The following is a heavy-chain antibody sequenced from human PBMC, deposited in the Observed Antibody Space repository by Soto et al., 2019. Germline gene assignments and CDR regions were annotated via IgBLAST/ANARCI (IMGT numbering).Heavy chain of an antibody. J-gene: IGHJ4*02. CDR2: IYYSGST. V-gene: IGHV4-39*01. D-gene: IGHD6-19*01. Sequence: SETLSLTCTVSGGSISSSSYYWGWIRQPPGKGLEWIGSIYYSGSTYYNPSLKSRVTISVDTSKNQFSLKLSSVTAADTAVYYCASQYSSGWRRKYFDYWGQGTLVTVSS. CDR1: GGSISSSSYY. CDR3: ASQYSSGWRRKYFDY.